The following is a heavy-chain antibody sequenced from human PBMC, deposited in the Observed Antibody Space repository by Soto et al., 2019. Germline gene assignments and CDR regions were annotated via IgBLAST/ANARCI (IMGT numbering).Heavy chain of an antibody. V-gene: IGHV1-46*01. D-gene: IGHD4-17*01. CDR1: GFTFTTYF. Sequence: ASVKVSCKTSGFTFTTYFIHWVRQAPGQGLEWMGIINPSGGKTSQAQKFQGRVTMTRDTSTSTVYMELSSLRSEDTAVYYCARGDDYGDLHFDYWGQGTLVTVSS. J-gene: IGHJ4*02. CDR3: ARGDDYGDLHFDY. CDR2: INPSGGKT.